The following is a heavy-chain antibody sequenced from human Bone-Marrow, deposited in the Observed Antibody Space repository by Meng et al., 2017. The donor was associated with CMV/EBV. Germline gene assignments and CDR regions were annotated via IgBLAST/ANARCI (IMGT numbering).Heavy chain of an antibody. CDR2: ISAYIGNT. D-gene: IGHD7-27*01. CDR3: AYGPTGEDWFDP. V-gene: IGHV1-18*01. Sequence: ASVKVSCKASGYTFTSYGISWVRQAPGQGLEWMGWISAYIGNTNYAQKLQGRVTMTTDTSTSTAYMELRSLRSDDTAVYYCAYGPTGEDWFDPWGQGTLVTVSS. J-gene: IGHJ5*02. CDR1: GYTFTSYG.